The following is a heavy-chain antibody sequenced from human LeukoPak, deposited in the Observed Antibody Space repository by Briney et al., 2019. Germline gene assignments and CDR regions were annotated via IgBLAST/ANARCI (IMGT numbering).Heavy chain of an antibody. D-gene: IGHD3-10*01. CDR3: AREDSGSYYNFYYFYMDV. CDR1: GGSISTSNYY. V-gene: IGHV4-39*07. J-gene: IGHJ6*03. Sequence: PSETLSLTCTVSGGSISTSNYYWGWIRQPPGKGLEWIGNIFYSGSTYYSPSLKSRVTLSVDTSKTQFYLSLSSVTAADTAVYYCAREDSGSYYNFYYFYMDVWGKGTTVTISS. CDR2: IFYSGST.